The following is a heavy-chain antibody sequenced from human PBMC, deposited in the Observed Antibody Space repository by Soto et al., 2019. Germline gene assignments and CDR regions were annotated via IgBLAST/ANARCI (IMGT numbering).Heavy chain of an antibody. CDR1: GYTFTSYG. Sequence: ASVKVSCKASGYTFTSYGISWVRQAPGQGLEWMGWISAYNGNTNYAQKLQGRVTMTTDTSTSTAYMELRSLRSDDTAVYYCARGSYCSSTSCPGAWFDPWGQGTLVTVSS. J-gene: IGHJ5*02. V-gene: IGHV1-18*01. CDR2: ISAYNGNT. CDR3: ARGSYCSSTSCPGAWFDP. D-gene: IGHD2-2*01.